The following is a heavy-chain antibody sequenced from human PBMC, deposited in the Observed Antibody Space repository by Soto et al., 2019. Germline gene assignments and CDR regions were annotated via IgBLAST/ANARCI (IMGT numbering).Heavy chain of an antibody. J-gene: IGHJ1*01. D-gene: IGHD6-13*01. V-gene: IGHV1-2*02. CDR2: INPNDGDT. CDR3: GKVTAPSSPTYTFF. CDR1: GYIFTDFF. Sequence: QVQLVQSGAEVRKPGASVKVSCKASGYIFTDFFIHWIRQAPGQGLEWLGWINPNDGDTEFSQRFFGRGFMTRDTSTKTVYKGMTGLSPYDTGVYLCGKVTAPSSPTYTFFWGQGSLV.